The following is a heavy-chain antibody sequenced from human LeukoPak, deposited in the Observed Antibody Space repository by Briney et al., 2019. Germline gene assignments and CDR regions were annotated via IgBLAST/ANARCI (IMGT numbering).Heavy chain of an antibody. Sequence: ASVKVSCKASGYTFTNYYMHWVRQGPGQGLELMGIIHPSAGSTSYAQKFHGRVTMTRDTSTGTVNMDLSSLRSEDTAVYYCARDGRATMGLGFDYWGQGTLVTVSS. D-gene: IGHD3-10*01. J-gene: IGHJ4*02. CDR2: IHPSAGST. CDR3: ARDGRATMGLGFDY. V-gene: IGHV1-46*01. CDR1: GYTFTNYY.